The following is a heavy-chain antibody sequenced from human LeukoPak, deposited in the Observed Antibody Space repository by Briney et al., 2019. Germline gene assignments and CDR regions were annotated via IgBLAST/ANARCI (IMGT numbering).Heavy chain of an antibody. D-gene: IGHD3-10*01. CDR3: ARYGRFGELLSVFDY. V-gene: IGHV4-4*07. CDR1: GGSISSYY. J-gene: IGHJ4*02. CDR2: IYTSGST. Sequence: SETLSLTCTVSGGSISSYYWSWIRQPAGKGLEWIGRIYTSGSTNYNPSLKSRVTMSVDTSKNQFSLKLSSVTAADTAVYYCARYGRFGELLSVFDYWGQGTLVTVSS.